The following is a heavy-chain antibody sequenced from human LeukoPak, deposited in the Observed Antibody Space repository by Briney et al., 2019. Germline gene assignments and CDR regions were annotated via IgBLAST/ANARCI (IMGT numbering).Heavy chain of an antibody. J-gene: IGHJ4*02. CDR1: GFTFSGYA. D-gene: IGHD3-10*01. Sequence: PGGSLRLSCAASGFTFSGYAMSWVPQAPGKGLEWVSAISGSGGSTYYADSVKGRFTISRDNSKNTLYLQMNSLRAVDTAVYYCAKLFRAHYGSGIYDYWGQGTLVTVSS. CDR2: ISGSGGST. V-gene: IGHV3-23*01. CDR3: AKLFRAHYGSGIYDY.